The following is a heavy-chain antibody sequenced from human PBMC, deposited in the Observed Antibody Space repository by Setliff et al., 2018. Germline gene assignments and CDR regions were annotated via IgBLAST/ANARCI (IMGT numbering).Heavy chain of an antibody. CDR3: ARHNGSPTDRLDY. J-gene: IGHJ4*02. CDR2: IYYSGST. V-gene: IGHV4-39*01. Sequence: SETLSLTCTVSGDSISPGTHNWGWIRQPPGKGLEWLGSIYYSGSTYYNPSLKSRVTITVDTSKNQFPLKLSSLTAADTAMYYCARHNGSPTDRLDYWGQGIPVTVSS. D-gene: IGHD2-8*01. CDR1: GDSISPGTHN.